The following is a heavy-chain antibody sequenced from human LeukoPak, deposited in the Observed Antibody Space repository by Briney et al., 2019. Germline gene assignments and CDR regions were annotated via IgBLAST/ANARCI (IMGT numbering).Heavy chain of an antibody. V-gene: IGHV1-2*06. J-gene: IGHJ3*02. D-gene: IGHD2-15*01. CDR1: GYTFTGYY. Sequence: ASVKVSCXASGYTFTGYYMHWVRQAPGQGLEWMGRINPNSGGTNYAQKFQGRVTMTRDTSISTAYMELSRLRSDDTAVYYCANSHLQWSDAFDIWGQGTMVTVSS. CDR2: INPNSGGT. CDR3: ANSHLQWSDAFDI.